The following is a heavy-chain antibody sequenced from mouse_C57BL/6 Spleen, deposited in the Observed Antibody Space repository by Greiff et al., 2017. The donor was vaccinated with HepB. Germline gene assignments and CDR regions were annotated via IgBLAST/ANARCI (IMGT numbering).Heavy chain of an antibody. V-gene: IGHV5-9*01. CDR2: ISGGGGNT. CDR3: ARHEGNWDRGYYFDY. Sequence: EVQLVESGGGLVKPGGSLKLSCAASGFTFSSYTMSWVRQTPEKRLEWVATISGGGGNTYYPDSVKGRFTISRDNAKNTLYLQMSSLRSEDTALYYCARHEGNWDRGYYFDYWGQGTTLTVSS. CDR1: GFTFSSYT. D-gene: IGHD4-1*02. J-gene: IGHJ2*01.